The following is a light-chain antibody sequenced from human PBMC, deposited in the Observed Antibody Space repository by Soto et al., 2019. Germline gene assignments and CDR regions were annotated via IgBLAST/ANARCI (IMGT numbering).Light chain of an antibody. V-gene: IGKV1-5*03. J-gene: IGKJ1*01. Sequence: DIQMTQSPSTLSASVGDRVTITCRASQSISSWLAWYQQKPGKVPNLMIYKASSLESGVPSRFIGSGSGTEFTLTISSLQPDDFAPYYCQQYNSYAVTCGQGTKVE. CDR2: KAS. CDR3: QQYNSYAVT. CDR1: QSISSW.